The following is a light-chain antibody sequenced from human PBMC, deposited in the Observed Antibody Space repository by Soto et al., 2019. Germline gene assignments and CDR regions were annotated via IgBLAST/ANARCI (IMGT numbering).Light chain of an antibody. V-gene: IGLV2-23*02. CDR3: CSYVGSSTHV. Sequence: QSALTQPPSASGSPGQSVAISCTGTSSDVGGYNYVSWYQQHPGKAPKLMIYEVNKRPSGVSNRFSGSKSGNTASLTISGLQAEDEADYYCCSYVGSSTHVFGAGTKGTVL. J-gene: IGLJ1*01. CDR1: SSDVGGYNY. CDR2: EVN.